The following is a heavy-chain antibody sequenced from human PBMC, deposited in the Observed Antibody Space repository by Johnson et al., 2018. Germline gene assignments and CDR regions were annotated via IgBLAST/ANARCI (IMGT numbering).Heavy chain of an antibody. CDR3: ARDQYYDSSGYYHGAFDI. J-gene: IGHJ3*02. V-gene: IGHV3-53*01. CDR1: GFTVSSNY. D-gene: IGHD3-22*01. CDR2: IYSGGST. Sequence: VQLVESGGGLIQXGGSLRLSCAASGFTVSSNYMSWVRQAPGKGLEWVSVIYSGGSTYYADSVKGRFTISRDNSKNTLYLQMNRLRAEDTAVYYCARDQYYDSSGYYHGAFDIWGQGTMVTVSS.